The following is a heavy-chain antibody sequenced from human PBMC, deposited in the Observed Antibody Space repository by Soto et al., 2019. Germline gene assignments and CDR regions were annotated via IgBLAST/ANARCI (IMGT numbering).Heavy chain of an antibody. J-gene: IGHJ6*02. CDR2: THPGESQT. CDR3: ARHENYYYAYYGMDV. Sequence: GESLKISCQASGYSFTTYWIAWVRQKPRKGLEWMGITHPGESQTRYSPSFQGQVTISFDRSTSTAYLQWSSLKASDTAIYYCARHENYYYAYYGMDVWGQGTTVTVSS. CDR1: GYSFTTYW. V-gene: IGHV5-51*01.